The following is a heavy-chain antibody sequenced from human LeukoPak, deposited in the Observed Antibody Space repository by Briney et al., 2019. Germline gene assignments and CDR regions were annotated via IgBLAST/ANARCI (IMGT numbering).Heavy chain of an antibody. CDR1: GFTFSTYY. J-gene: IGHJ4*02. V-gene: IGHV3-21*04. CDR2: ITGSSSYI. CDR3: KWLSNTSDY. Sequence: PGGSLRLSCAASGFTFSTYYMNWVRQAPGKGLEWVSFITGSSSYIYYTDSVKGRFTISRDNAKNSLFLQMNSLRDEDTAVYYCKWLSNTSDYWGQGTLVTVSS. D-gene: IGHD5-12*01.